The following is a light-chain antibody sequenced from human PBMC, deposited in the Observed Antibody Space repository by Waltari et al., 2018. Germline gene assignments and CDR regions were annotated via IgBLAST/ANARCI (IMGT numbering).Light chain of an antibody. J-gene: IGKJ1*01. CDR1: QTVSIN. CDR2: VAS. Sequence: ETMMTQSPATLSVSPGERATLSCRASQTVSINLAWYQQKPGQPPRLLIYVASTSATGIPARFSCSGSETEFTLTISSLQSEDFAIYYCQQYNNWPPATFGLGTKVEIK. CDR3: QQYNNWPPAT. V-gene: IGKV3-15*01.